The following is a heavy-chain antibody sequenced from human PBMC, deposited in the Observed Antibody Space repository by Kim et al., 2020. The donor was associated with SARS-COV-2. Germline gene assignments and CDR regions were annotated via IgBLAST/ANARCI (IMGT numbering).Heavy chain of an antibody. CDR3: ARGDYSGSYLGLDY. D-gene: IGHD1-26*01. Sequence: ADSGKGRFTLSRDNSKHTLYLQMNSLRAEDTDVYYCARGDYSGSYLGLDYWGQGTLVTVSS. V-gene: IGHV3-30*01. J-gene: IGHJ4*02.